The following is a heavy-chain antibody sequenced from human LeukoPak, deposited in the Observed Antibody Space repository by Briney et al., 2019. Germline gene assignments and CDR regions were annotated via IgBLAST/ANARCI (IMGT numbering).Heavy chain of an antibody. J-gene: IGHJ4*02. V-gene: IGHV3-23*01. Sequence: GGSLRLSCAASGFTFSGYAMTWVRQAPGKGLGWVSSITGSGDYTYYIDSVKGRFTISRDNSKNILYLQMNSLRGEDTALYYCAKDGLYYDGSAHVYYFDYWGQGTLVAVSS. D-gene: IGHD3-22*01. CDR2: ITGSGDYT. CDR3: AKDGLYYDGSAHVYYFDY. CDR1: GFTFSGYA.